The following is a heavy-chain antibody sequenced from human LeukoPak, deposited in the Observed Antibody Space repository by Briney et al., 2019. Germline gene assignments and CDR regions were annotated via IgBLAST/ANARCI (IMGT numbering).Heavy chain of an antibody. V-gene: IGHV3-48*02. D-gene: IGHD6-13*01. CDR3: AREDRVVPGRAAVGTKAFDI. J-gene: IGHJ3*02. CDR2: ISSSSTTI. CDR1: GSTLTTYS. Sequence: PGGSLRLSCAASGSTLTTYSMNWVRQAPGKGLEWVSYISSSSTTIFYADSVKGRFTISRDNAKNSLFLQMNSLRDEDTAVYYCAREDRVVPGRAAVGTKAFDIWGQGTMVTVST.